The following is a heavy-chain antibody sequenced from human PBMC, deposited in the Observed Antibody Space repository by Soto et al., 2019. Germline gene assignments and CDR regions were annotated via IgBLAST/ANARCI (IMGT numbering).Heavy chain of an antibody. D-gene: IGHD4-17*01. CDR3: ARVGTTVTPRDY. CDR1: GGSFSGYY. Sequence: QVQLQQWGAGLLKPSETLSLTCAVYGGSFSGYYWSWIRQPPGKGLEWIGGINHSGSTNYNPSLKSRVTISVDTSKNQFSLKLSSVTAADTAVYYCARVGTTVTPRDYWGQGTLVTVSS. J-gene: IGHJ4*02. CDR2: INHSGST. V-gene: IGHV4-34*01.